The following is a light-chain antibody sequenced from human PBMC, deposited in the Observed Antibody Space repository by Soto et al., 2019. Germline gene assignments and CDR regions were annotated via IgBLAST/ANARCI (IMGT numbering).Light chain of an antibody. CDR3: YSYAGSRV. V-gene: IGLV2-11*01. CDR1: SSDVGEYNY. CDR2: DVT. Sequence: QSALTQPRSVSGSPGQSVTISCTGSSSDVGEYNYVSWYQHHPGKAPKLMLYDVTNRPSGVPVRFSGSKSGNTASLTISGLQAEDEADYFCYSYAGSRVFGGGNKLTVL. J-gene: IGLJ3*02.